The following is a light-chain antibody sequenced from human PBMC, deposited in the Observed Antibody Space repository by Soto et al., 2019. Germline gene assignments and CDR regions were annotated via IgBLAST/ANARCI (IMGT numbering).Light chain of an antibody. CDR2: EVS. J-gene: IGLJ1*01. CDR1: SSDVGGYNH. Sequence: QSVLTQPASVSGSPGQSITISCTGTSSDVGGYNHVSWYQHHPGKAPKLMIYEVSNRPSGVSNRFSGSKSGNTASLTISGLQADDEAAYYCNSHTSSNTRVFGTGTKAPS. CDR3: NSHTSSNTRV. V-gene: IGLV2-14*01.